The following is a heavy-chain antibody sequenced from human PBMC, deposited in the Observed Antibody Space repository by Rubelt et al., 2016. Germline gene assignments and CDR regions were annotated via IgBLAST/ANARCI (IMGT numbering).Heavy chain of an antibody. D-gene: IGHD6-6*01. V-gene: IGHV1-69*01. CDR3: ARYSEQLVL. J-gene: IGHJ1*01. CDR1: GGTFSSYA. Sequence: QVQLVQSGAEVRKPGSSVKVSCKASGGTFSSYALNWVRQAPGQGLEWVGGVIPVFATSNYAQKFQGRVTITADESTRTVYMELSSLRSEDTAVYYCARYSEQLVLWGQGTLVTVSS. CDR2: VIPVFATS.